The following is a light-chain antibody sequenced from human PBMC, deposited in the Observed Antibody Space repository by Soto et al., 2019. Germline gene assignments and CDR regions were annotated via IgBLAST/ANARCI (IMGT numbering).Light chain of an antibody. CDR2: DTN. CDR1: SSNIGAGYD. V-gene: IGLV1-40*01. Sequence: QSVLTQPPSVSGAPGQRVTISCTGSSSNIGAGYDIHWYQQLPGAAPKLLIYDTNNRPSGVPDRFSGSKSGTSASLTITGLQAEDEADYYCQSFDNRPHAIFGGGTNSPS. J-gene: IGLJ2*01. CDR3: QSFDNRPHAI.